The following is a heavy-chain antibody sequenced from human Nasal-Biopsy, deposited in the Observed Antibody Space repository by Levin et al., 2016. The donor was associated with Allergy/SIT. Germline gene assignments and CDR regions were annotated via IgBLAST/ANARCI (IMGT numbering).Heavy chain of an antibody. J-gene: IGHJ4*02. CDR3: ANGGASSKPFIY. CDR2: IYYTGTT. CDR1: GGSIGSYY. V-gene: IGHV4-59*01. Sequence: SETLSLTCTVSGGSIGSYYWSWIRQPPGKGLEWIGFIYYTGTTNYNPSLKSRVTMSVDTSNNQFSLKLSSVTAADTAVYYCANGGASSKPFIYWGQGTLVTVSS. D-gene: IGHD3-16*01.